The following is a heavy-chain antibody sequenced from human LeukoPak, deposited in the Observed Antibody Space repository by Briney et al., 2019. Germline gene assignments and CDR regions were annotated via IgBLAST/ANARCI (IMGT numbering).Heavy chain of an antibody. J-gene: IGHJ5*02. D-gene: IGHD6-13*01. V-gene: IGHV1-69*05. Sequence: SVKVSCKASGGTFSSYAISWVRPAPGQGLECMGGIIPIFGTANYAQTFQGRVTITTDESTSTAYMELSSLRSEDTAVYYCAGGSSWTYNWFDPWGQGTLVTVSS. CDR2: IIPIFGTA. CDR3: AGGSSWTYNWFDP. CDR1: GGTFSSYA.